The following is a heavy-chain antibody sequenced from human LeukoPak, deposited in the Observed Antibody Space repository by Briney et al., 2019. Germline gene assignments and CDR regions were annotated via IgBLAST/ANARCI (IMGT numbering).Heavy chain of an antibody. CDR3: ARGFYGGYYYYYYMDV. D-gene: IGHD4/OR15-4a*01. J-gene: IGHJ6*03. Sequence: ASVKVSCKTSGYTFTGYYMHWVRQAPGQGLEWMGWINPNSGGTNYAQKFQGRVTMTRDTSISTAYMELSRLKASDTAMYYCARGFYGGYYYYYYMDVWGKGTTVTVSS. CDR1: GYTFTGYY. CDR2: INPNSGGT. V-gene: IGHV1-2*02.